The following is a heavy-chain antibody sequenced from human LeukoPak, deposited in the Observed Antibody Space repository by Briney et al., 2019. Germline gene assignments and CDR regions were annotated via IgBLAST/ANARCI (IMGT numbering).Heavy chain of an antibody. CDR3: ARGARGYCSGGSCLYDY. CDR2: MNPNSGNT. Sequence: ASVKVSCKASGYTFTSYDINWVRQATGQGLEWMGWMNPNSGNTGYAQKFQGRVTMTRNTSISTAYMELSSLRSEDTAVHYCARGARGYCSGGSCLYDYWGQGILVTVSS. J-gene: IGHJ4*02. CDR1: GYTFTSYD. V-gene: IGHV1-8*01. D-gene: IGHD2-15*01.